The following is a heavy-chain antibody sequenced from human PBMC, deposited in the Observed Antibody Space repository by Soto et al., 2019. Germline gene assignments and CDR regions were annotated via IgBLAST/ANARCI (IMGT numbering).Heavy chain of an antibody. Sequence: QVQLVESGGGVVQPGRSLRLSCAASGFTFSSYAMHWVRQAPGKGLEWVAVISYDGSNKYYADSVKGRFTISRDNSKNKLYLQMNSLRAEDTAVYYCARLRFGVPAAPRDWFDPWGQGTLVTVSS. CDR2: ISYDGSNK. D-gene: IGHD2-2*01. CDR1: GFTFSSYA. J-gene: IGHJ5*02. CDR3: ARLRFGVPAAPRDWFDP. V-gene: IGHV3-30-3*01.